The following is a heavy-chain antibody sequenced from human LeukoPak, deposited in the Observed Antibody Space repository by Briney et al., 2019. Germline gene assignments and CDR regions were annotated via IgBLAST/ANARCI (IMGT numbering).Heavy chain of an antibody. CDR1: GGSISSSSYY. J-gene: IGHJ4*02. D-gene: IGHD3-9*01. Sequence: PSETLSLTCTVSGGSISSSSYYWGWIRQPPGKGLEWIGYIYYSGSTNYNPSLKSRVTISVDTSKNQFSLKLSSVTAADTAVYYCARFRTGYQETNFDYWGQGTLVTVSS. V-gene: IGHV4-61*05. CDR2: IYYSGST. CDR3: ARFRTGYQETNFDY.